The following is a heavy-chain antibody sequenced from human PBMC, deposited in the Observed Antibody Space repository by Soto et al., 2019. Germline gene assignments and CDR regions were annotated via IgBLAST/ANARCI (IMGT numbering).Heavy chain of an antibody. CDR1: GGTFSSYA. CDR2: IIPIFGTA. J-gene: IGHJ6*02. Sequence: QVQLVQSGAEVKKPGSSVKVSCKASGGTFSSYAISWVRQAPGQGLEWMGGIIPIFGTANYAQKFQGRVTITADKSPSTANRGRSSLRSEDTAVYYGASPTGIVVVPAAIGSVLPRYFYSCGMDVGGQGTTVTVSS. D-gene: IGHD2-2*01. V-gene: IGHV1-69*06. CDR3: ASPTGIVVVPAAIGSVLPRYFYSCGMDV.